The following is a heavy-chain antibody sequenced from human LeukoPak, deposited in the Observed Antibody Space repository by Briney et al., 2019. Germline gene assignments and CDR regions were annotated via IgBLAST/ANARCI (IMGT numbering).Heavy chain of an antibody. Sequence: SETLSLTCTVSGYSISSGYYWSWIRQPPGKGLEWIGYIYYSGSTNYNPSLKSRVTISVDTSKNQFSLKLSSVTAADTAVYYCARAPRHYYFDYWGQGTLVTVSS. V-gene: IGHV4-61*01. CDR1: GYSISSGYY. J-gene: IGHJ4*02. CDR2: IYYSGST. CDR3: ARAPRHYYFDY.